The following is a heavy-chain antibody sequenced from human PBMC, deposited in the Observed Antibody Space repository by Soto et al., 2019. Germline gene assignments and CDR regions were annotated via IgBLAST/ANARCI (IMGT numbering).Heavy chain of an antibody. Sequence: QVQLQESGPGLVKPSETLSLTCTVSGGSISSYYWSWIRQPPGKGLEWIGYIYYSGSTNYNPSLTSRVTISVDTSKNQFSLKLSSVTAADTAVYYCARSPKGYDFFFDYWGQGTLVTVSS. CDR2: IYYSGST. D-gene: IGHD3-3*01. CDR1: GGSISSYY. CDR3: ARSPKGYDFFFDY. J-gene: IGHJ4*02. V-gene: IGHV4-59*01.